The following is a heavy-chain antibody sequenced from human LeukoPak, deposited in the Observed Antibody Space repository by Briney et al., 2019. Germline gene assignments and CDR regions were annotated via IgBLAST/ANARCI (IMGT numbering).Heavy chain of an antibody. V-gene: IGHV4-34*01. J-gene: IGHJ6*03. CDR2: INQSGFT. D-gene: IGHD3-16*02. CDR1: GGSFTGYF. Sequence: PSETLSLTCAVSGGSFTGYFWNWIRQPPGKGLEWLGEINQSGFTTYNPSLTSRITISIDTSKNQFSLKLDSVTAADTAVYYCATQSSPDFFYYTDVWGEGTTVTVSS. CDR3: ATQSSPDFFYYTDV.